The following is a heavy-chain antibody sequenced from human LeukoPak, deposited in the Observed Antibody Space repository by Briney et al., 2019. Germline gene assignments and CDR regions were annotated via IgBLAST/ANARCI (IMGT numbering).Heavy chain of an antibody. J-gene: IGHJ4*02. V-gene: IGHV2-70*17. Sequence: SGPTLVKPTQPLTLTCTFSGFSLSTPAMCVTWIRQPPGKALEWLARIDWDDDKFYSPSLRTRLTISKDTPKNQVVLRMTNMDPVDTGTYYCARMTPDSPSFDYWGQGALITVSS. CDR2: IDWDDDK. D-gene: IGHD2-15*01. CDR1: GFSLSTPAMC. CDR3: ARMTPDSPSFDY.